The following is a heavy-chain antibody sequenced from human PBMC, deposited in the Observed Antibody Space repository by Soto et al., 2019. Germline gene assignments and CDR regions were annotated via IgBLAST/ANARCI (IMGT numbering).Heavy chain of an antibody. V-gene: IGHV4-39*07. CDR3: ARGLITGSHYSGGWYYFDS. CDR2: INHSGSA. Sequence: PSETLSLTCTVSGGSISSGDYIWTWIRQTPGKGLQWIGQINHSGSASYNPSLKSRVTISVHTSNSQFSLELSSVTAADTAVYYCARGLITGSHYSGGWYYFDSWGQGTQVTVSS. CDR1: GGSISSGDYI. D-gene: IGHD6-19*01. J-gene: IGHJ4*02.